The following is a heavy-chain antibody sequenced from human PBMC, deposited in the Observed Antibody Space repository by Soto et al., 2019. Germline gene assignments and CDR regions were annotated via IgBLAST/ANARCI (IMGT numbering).Heavy chain of an antibody. V-gene: IGHV4-34*01. Sequence: PSETLSLTCAVYGGSFSGYFWNWIRQSPGKGLEWIGKVNHNGRNNYNPSLKSRVTKSLDMSKNQISLKLTSVTAADTAVYYCARGGSSDWQVAFDFWGQGTMVTVSS. CDR2: VNHNGRN. CDR1: GGSFSGYF. J-gene: IGHJ3*01. CDR3: ARGGSSDWQVAFDF. D-gene: IGHD6-19*01.